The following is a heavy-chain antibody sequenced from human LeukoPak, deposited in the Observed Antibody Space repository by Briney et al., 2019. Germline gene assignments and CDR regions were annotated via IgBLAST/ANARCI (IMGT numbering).Heavy chain of an antibody. CDR2: IRYDGSNK. CDR1: GFTFSSYA. V-gene: IGHV3-33*08. CDR3: ARPTYSASYYWFDY. D-gene: IGHD1-26*01. J-gene: IGHJ4*02. Sequence: GGSLRLSCAASGFTFSSYAMSWVRQAPGKGLEWVAVIRYDGSNKYYADSVKGRFTISRDNSKNTLYLQMNSLRAEDTAVYYCARPTYSASYYWFDYWGQGTLVTVSS.